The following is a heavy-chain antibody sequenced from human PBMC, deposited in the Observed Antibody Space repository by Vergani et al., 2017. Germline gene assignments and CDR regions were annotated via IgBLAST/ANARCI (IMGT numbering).Heavy chain of an antibody. D-gene: IGHD6-13*01. CDR2: IYYSGST. Sequence: QVQLQESGPGLVKPSETLSLTCTVSGGSISSYYCGWIRQPPGKGLEWIGYIYYSGSTNYNPSLKSRVTISVDTSKNQFSLKLSSVTAADTAVYYCARAAGQLVRTFDYWGQGTLVTVSS. V-gene: IGHV4-59*01. J-gene: IGHJ4*02. CDR3: ARAAGQLVRTFDY. CDR1: GGSISSYY.